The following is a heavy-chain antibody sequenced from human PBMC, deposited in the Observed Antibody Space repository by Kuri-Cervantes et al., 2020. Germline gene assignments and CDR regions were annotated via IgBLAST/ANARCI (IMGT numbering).Heavy chain of an antibody. V-gene: IGHV1-18*01. CDR3: ARSGSGSYPYYYYYYYMDV. Sequence: ASVKVSCKASGYTFTSYGISWVRQAPGQGLEWMGWISAYNGNTNYAQKLQGRVTMTTDTSTSTAYMELRSLRSDDTAVYYCARSGSGSYPYYYYYYYMDVWGKGTTVTVSS. D-gene: IGHD3-10*01. J-gene: IGHJ6*03. CDR2: ISAYNGNT. CDR1: GYTFTSYG.